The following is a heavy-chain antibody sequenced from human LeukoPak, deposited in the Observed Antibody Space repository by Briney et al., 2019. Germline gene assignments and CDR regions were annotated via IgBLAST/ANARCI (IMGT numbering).Heavy chain of an antibody. CDR3: ASTKYSGTYCLDY. CDR1: GDSIGSDS. CDR2: IQYSGTT. D-gene: IGHD1-26*01. Sequence: PSETLSLTCTVSGDSIGSDSWSWIRQPPGKGLEWLGYIQYSGTTKYNPSLRSRVTMSLDTSKNQVSLKLSSVTAADTAVYYCASTKYSGTYCLDYWGRGTLVTVSS. J-gene: IGHJ4*02. V-gene: IGHV4-59*08.